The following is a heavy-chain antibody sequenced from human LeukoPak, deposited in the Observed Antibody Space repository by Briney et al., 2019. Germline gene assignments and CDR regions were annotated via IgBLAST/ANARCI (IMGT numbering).Heavy chain of an antibody. V-gene: IGHV1-8*01. CDR1: GYTFTSYD. D-gene: IGHD6-6*01. CDR2: LNSNSGNT. Sequence: ASVKVSCTASGYTFTSYDINWVRQATGQGIEWMGWLNSNSGNTGYAQKFQGRVTMTRNTSISTAYMELSSLRSEDTAVYYCARGRYSSSSSDAFDIWGQGTMVTVSS. J-gene: IGHJ3*02. CDR3: ARGRYSSSSSDAFDI.